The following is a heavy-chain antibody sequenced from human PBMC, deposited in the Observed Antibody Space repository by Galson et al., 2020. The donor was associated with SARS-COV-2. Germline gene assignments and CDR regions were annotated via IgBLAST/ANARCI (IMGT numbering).Heavy chain of an antibody. Sequence: GGSLRLSCAAPGFTLRSNGMTWFRQAPGKGREWVSTISGNGGSTYNADSVKGRFTISRDNSKNTLYLQMNSLRAEGTAVYYCAFKGGDRGGEYFQHWGQGTLVAVSS. D-gene: IGHD1-26*01. CDR3: AFKGGDRGGEYFQH. J-gene: IGHJ1*01. CDR1: GFTLRSNG. V-gene: IGHV3-23*01. CDR2: ISGNGGST.